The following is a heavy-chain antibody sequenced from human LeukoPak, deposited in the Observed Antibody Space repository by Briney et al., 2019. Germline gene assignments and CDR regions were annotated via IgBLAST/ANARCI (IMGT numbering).Heavy chain of an antibody. Sequence: PSETLSLTCTVSGGSIRSYYWSWIRQPPGKGLEWIGYIYYSGSTNYNPSLKSRVTISVDTSKNQFSLKLSSVTAADTALYYCARNGYRVTGYYYYFDVWGKGTTVTVSS. CDR2: IYYSGST. D-gene: IGHD5-12*01. CDR3: ARNGYRVTGYYYYFDV. V-gene: IGHV4-59*08. J-gene: IGHJ6*03. CDR1: GGSIRSYY.